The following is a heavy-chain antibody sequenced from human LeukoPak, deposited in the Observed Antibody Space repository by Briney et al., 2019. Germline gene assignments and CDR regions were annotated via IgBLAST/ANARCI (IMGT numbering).Heavy chain of an antibody. D-gene: IGHD2-21*01. V-gene: IGHV3-48*03. CDR2: IGSSGTVI. J-gene: IGHJ3*02. CDR3: VRDPSMSLGVASFDI. Sequence: GGSLSLTCSVSGRSLTFSSYEMHWVRQAPGKGLEWVSYIGSSGTVIHYADSVKGRFTISRAKAENSLALHMISLRDKDTASYYCVRDPSMSLGVASFDIWGQGTMVTVYS. CDR1: GRSLTFSSYE.